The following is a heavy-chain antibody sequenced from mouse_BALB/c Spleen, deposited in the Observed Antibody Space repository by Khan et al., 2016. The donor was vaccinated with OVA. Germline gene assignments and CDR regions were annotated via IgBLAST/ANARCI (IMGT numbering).Heavy chain of an antibody. V-gene: IGHV1-5*01. CDR3: TRNGFGNYESWDY. CDR2: IYPGNSDT. J-gene: IGHJ2*01. CDR1: GYTFTNYW. Sequence: VQLQQSGTVLARPGASVKMSCKGSGYTFTNYWMHWVKQRPGQGLEWIGVIYPGNSDTNYNQKFKGKAKLTAVTSTSTAYMELNSLTNEDYAVYYCTRNGFGNYESWDYWGQGTTLTGSS. D-gene: IGHD2-1*01.